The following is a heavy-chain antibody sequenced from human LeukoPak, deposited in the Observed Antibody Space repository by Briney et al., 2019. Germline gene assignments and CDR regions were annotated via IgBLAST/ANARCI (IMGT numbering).Heavy chain of an antibody. CDR3: ARDYSGWCDY. Sequence: SETLSLTCTVSGGSISSYYWSWIRQPPGKGLEWIGYIYYSGSTNYNPSLKSRVTISVDTSKNQFSLKLSSVTAADTAVYYCARDYSGWCDYWGQGTLVTVSS. CDR2: IYYSGST. J-gene: IGHJ4*02. V-gene: IGHV4-59*12. D-gene: IGHD6-19*01. CDR1: GGSISSYY.